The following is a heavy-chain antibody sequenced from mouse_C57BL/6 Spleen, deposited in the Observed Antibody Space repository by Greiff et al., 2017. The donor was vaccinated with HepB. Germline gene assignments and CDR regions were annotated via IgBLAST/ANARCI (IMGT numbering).Heavy chain of an antibody. D-gene: IGHD1-2*01. CDR3: AGSSLLRLYYFDY. CDR1: GFTFSSYA. CDR2: ISDGGSYT. J-gene: IGHJ2*01. Sequence: EVKVVESGGGLVKPGGSLKLSCAASGFTFSSYAMSWVRQTPEKRLEWVATISDGGSYTYYPDNVKGRFTISRDNAKNNLYLQMSHLKSEDAAMYYYAGSSLLRLYYFDYWGQGTTLTVSS. V-gene: IGHV5-4*03.